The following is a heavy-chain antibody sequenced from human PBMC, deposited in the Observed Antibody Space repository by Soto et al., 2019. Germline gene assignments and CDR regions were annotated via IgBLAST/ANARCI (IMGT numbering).Heavy chain of an antibody. CDR2: IWDDGRTT. D-gene: IGHD4-17*01. CDR1: GFNFRSYG. CDR3: ARNSGEYEVFDI. V-gene: IGHV3-33*01. Sequence: QVQLVESGGGVVHPGGSLTLSCAASGFNFRSYGMHWVRQAPGKGLEWLAVIWDDGRTTYYADSVKGRFTISSDNPKNTLSLQMNSLRVEDTAMFYCARNSGEYEVFDIWGQGTLVSVSS. J-gene: IGHJ3*02.